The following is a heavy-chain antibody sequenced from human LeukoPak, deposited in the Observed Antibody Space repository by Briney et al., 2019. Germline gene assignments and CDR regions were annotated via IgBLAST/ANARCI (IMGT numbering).Heavy chain of an antibody. CDR3: AKRGVVIRVILVGFHKEAYYFDS. Sequence: PGGSLRLSCAASEFTFSAYAMYWVRQAPGKGLEWVAGISDSGGRTNYADSVKGRFTISRDNPKNTLYLQMNSLRAEDTAVYFCAKRGVVIRVILVGFHKEAYYFDSWGQGALVTVSS. CDR2: ISDSGGRT. D-gene: IGHD3-22*01. V-gene: IGHV3-23*01. CDR1: EFTFSAYA. J-gene: IGHJ4*02.